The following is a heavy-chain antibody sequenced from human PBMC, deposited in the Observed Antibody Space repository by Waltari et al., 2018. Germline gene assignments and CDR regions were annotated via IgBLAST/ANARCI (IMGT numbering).Heavy chain of an antibody. V-gene: IGHV1-24*01. D-gene: IGHD3-10*01. CDR1: VYTLTDLS. CDR2: LDPEDGET. Sequence: QVQLVQSGAEVKKPGASGKVSCQVSVYTLTDLSMHWVRQAPGNGLEWMGGLDPEDGETIYEKKYQGRVTMTEDTSTDTAYMELSSLRSEDTAVYYCATVTYYGSGRYFDYWGQGTLVTVSS. J-gene: IGHJ4*02. CDR3: ATVTYYGSGRYFDY.